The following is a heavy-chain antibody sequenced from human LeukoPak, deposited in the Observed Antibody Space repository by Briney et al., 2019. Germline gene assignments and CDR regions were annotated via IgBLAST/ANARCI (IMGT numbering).Heavy chain of an antibody. CDR3: ARGDSSGYYSHY. Sequence: GGSLRLSCAASGFTFSSYAMHWVRQAPGKGLEYVSAISSNGGSTYYANSVKGRFTISRDNSKNTLYLQMCSLRAEDMAVYYCARGDSSGYYSHYWGQGTLVTVSS. D-gene: IGHD3-22*01. J-gene: IGHJ4*02. CDR2: ISSNGGST. V-gene: IGHV3-64*01. CDR1: GFTFSSYA.